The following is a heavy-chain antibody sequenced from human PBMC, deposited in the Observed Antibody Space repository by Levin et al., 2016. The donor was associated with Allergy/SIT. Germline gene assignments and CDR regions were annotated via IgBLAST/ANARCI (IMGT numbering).Heavy chain of an antibody. CDR3: ARATRKMVRGVMSSQTLHYGMDV. D-gene: IGHD3-10*01. J-gene: IGHJ6*02. CDR2: INHSGST. CDR1: GGSFSGYY. V-gene: IGHV4-34*01. Sequence: GSLRLSCAVYGGSFSGYYWSWIRQPPGKGLEWIGEINHSGSTNYNPSLKSRVTISVDTSKNQFSLKLSSVTAADTAVYYCARATRKMVRGVMSSQTLHYGMDVWGQGTTVTVSS.